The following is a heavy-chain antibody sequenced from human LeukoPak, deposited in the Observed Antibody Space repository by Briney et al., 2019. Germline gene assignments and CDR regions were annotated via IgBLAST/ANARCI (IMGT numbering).Heavy chain of an antibody. CDR1: GYTFTSYY. J-gene: IGHJ4*02. CDR3: ARDYYDSSGYYYDHQRFDY. Sequence: GASVKVSCKASGYTFTSYYMHWVRQAHGQGLEWMGIINPSGGSTSYAQKFQGRVTMTRDTSTSTAYMELSSLRSEDTAVYYCARDYYDSSGYYYDHQRFDYWGQGTLVTVSS. CDR2: INPSGGST. D-gene: IGHD3-22*01. V-gene: IGHV1-46*01.